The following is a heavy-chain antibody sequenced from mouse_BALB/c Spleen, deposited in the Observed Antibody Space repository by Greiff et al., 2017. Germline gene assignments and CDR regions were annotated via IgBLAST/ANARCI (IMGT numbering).Heavy chain of an antibody. J-gene: IGHJ2*01. Sequence: VQLQQTGPELVKPGASVKISWKASGYSFTDYIMLWVKQSHGKSLEWIGNINPYYGSTSYNLKFKGKATLTVDKSSSTAYMQLNSLTSEDSAVYYCARRGLRRDYFDYWGQGTTLTVSS. CDR2: INPYYGST. V-gene: IGHV1-39*01. CDR3: ARRGLRRDYFDY. D-gene: IGHD2-2*01. CDR1: GYSFTDYI.